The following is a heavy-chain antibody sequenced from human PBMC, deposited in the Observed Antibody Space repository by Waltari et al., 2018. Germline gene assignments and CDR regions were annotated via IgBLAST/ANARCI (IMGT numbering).Heavy chain of an antibody. CDR1: GGSIISGSYY. D-gene: IGHD3-3*01. V-gene: IGHV4-61*09. J-gene: IGHJ6*02. Sequence: QVQLQESGPGLVKPSQTLSLTCTVSGGSIISGSYYWSWIRQPAGKGLEWIGYIYTSGSTNYNPSLKSRVTISVDTSKNQFSLKLSSVTATDTAVYYCAREVLRTGMDVWGQGTTVTVSS. CDR3: AREVLRTGMDV. CDR2: IYTSGST.